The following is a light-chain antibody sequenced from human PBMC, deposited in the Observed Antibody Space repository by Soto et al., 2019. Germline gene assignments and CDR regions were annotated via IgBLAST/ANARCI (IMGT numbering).Light chain of an antibody. J-gene: IGKJ2*01. V-gene: IGKV3-20*01. Sequence: ESVLTQSPGTLSLSPGERATLSCRASQSVSSNYLAWYQQKPGQAPRLLIYAASSRATGVPDRFSGSGSGTEFPPTISGLEPEDSAMYYCQLYGNSPLFTFGQGTRLEI. CDR1: QSVSSNY. CDR2: AAS. CDR3: QLYGNSPLFT.